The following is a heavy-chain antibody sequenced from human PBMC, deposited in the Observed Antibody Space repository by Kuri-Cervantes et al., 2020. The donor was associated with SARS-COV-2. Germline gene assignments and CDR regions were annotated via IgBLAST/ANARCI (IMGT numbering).Heavy chain of an antibody. V-gene: IGHV4-59*05. D-gene: IGHD3-16*02. Sequence: SETLSLTCTVSGGSISSYYWSWIRQPPGKGLEWIGSIYYSGSTYYNPSLKSRVTISVDTSKNQFSLKLSSVTAADTAVYYCASRNDMIMFGGVIVMGFDYWGQRTLVTVSS. CDR3: ASRNDMIMFGGVIVMGFDY. CDR2: IYYSGST. CDR1: GGSISSYY. J-gene: IGHJ4*02.